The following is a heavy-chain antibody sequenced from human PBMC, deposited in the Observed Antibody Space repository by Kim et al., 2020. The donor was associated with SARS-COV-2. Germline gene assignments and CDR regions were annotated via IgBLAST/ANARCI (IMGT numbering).Heavy chain of an antibody. J-gene: IGHJ4*02. Sequence: GGSLRLSCAASGFTFSSYGMHWVRQAPDKGLEWVAVIWYDGSNKYYADSVKGRFTISRDNSKNTLYLQMNSLRAEDTAVYYCARGTAVADVDYWGQGTLVTVSS. CDR1: GFTFSSYG. CDR3: ARGTAVADVDY. V-gene: IGHV3-33*01. CDR2: IWYDGSNK. D-gene: IGHD6-19*01.